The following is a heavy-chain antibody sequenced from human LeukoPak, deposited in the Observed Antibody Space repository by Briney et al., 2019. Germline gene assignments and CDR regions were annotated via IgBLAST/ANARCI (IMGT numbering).Heavy chain of an antibody. D-gene: IGHD6-19*01. CDR1: GGSISRSSYY. CDR2: IYYSGST. CDR3: ARDPNLNSGWGEGY. Sequence: PSETLSLTCTVSGGSISRSSYYWGWIRQPPGKGLEWIGSIYYSGSTYYNPSLKSRVTISVDTSKNQFSLKLSSVTAADTAVYYCARDPNLNSGWGEGYWGQGTPVTVSS. V-gene: IGHV4-39*07. J-gene: IGHJ4*02.